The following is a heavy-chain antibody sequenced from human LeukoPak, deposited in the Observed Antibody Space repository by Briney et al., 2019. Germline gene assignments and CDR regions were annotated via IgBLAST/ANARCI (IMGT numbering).Heavy chain of an antibody. CDR1: GSPFTGYH. D-gene: IGHD7-27*01. CDR2: IYHDSGET. Sequence: GASVKVSCKASGSPFTGYHVPWVRQAPGPGLEWMGRIYHDSGETIYAQKFQGRVTMTRDTSISTAYMELSRLTSDDTAVYYCAALGSRMKQWIDPWGQGTPVTVSS. CDR3: AALGSRMKQWIDP. V-gene: IGHV1-2*02. J-gene: IGHJ5*02.